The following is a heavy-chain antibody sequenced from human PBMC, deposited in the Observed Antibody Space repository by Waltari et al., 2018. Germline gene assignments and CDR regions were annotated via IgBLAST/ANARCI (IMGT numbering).Heavy chain of an antibody. D-gene: IGHD1-26*01. V-gene: IGHV3-21*01. CDR1: GFTFSSYS. Sequence: EVQLVESGGGLVKPGGSLRLSCAASGFTFSSYSMNWVRQAPGKGLEWVSSISSSSSYIYYADSVKGRFTISRDNAKNSLYLQMNNLRAEDTAVYYCARNLGSYSDRQAFDIWGQGTMVTVSS. CDR3: ARNLGSYSDRQAFDI. J-gene: IGHJ3*02. CDR2: ISSSSSYI.